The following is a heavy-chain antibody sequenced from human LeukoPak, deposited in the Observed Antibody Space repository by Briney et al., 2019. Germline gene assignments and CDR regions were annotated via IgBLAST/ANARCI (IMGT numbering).Heavy chain of an antibody. V-gene: IGHV3-30*18. J-gene: IGHJ4*02. D-gene: IGHD6-19*01. CDR2: ISYDGSNI. Sequence: PGGSLRLSCAASGFTFSIYGMHWVRQAPGKGLEWVAVISYDGSNIYYADSVKGRFTISRDNSKNTLYLQMNSLRAEDTAVYYCAKGAPYSSGRLDYWGQGTLVTVSS. CDR1: GFTFSIYG. CDR3: AKGAPYSSGRLDY.